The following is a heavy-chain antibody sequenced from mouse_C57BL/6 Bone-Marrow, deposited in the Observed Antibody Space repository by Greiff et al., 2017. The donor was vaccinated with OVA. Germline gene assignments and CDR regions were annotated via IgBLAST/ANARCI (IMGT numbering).Heavy chain of an antibody. CDR2: ICSGSSNI. CDR3: AWGGPSGTWFAY. V-gene: IGHV5-17*01. Sequence: EVKLVESGGGLVKPGGSLKLSCEASGFTFSGYGMHWVRQAPEKGLEWVAYICSGSSNIYYADTLKGRFTISRDNAKNTLILHMSRLRSEDTAMYYCAWGGPSGTWFAYWGQGTLVTVSA. J-gene: IGHJ3*01. D-gene: IGHD3-1*01. CDR1: GFTFSGYG.